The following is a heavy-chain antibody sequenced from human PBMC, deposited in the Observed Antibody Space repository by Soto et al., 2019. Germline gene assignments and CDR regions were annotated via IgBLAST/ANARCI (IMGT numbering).Heavy chain of an antibody. CDR3: ARSPRLNYGSGSPRGQYYMDV. Sequence: QVQLVESGGGVVQPGRSLRLSCAASGFTFSSYGMHWVRQAPGKGLEWVAVIWYDGSNKYYADSVKGRFTISRDNSKNTLYLQMNSLRAEDTAVYYCARSPRLNYGSGSPRGQYYMDVWGKGTTVTVSS. CDR2: IWYDGSNK. V-gene: IGHV3-33*01. J-gene: IGHJ6*03. D-gene: IGHD3-10*01. CDR1: GFTFSSYG.